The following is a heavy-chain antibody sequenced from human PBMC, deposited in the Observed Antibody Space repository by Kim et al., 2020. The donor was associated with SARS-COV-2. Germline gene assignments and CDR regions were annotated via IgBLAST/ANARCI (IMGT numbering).Heavy chain of an antibody. CDR3: ARLPTGTTDY. V-gene: IGHV4-59*13. J-gene: IGHJ4*02. Sequence: SETLSLTCTVSGGSISSYYWSWIRQPPGKGLEWIGYIYYSGSTNYNPSLKSRVTISVDTSKNQFSLKLSSVTAADTAVYYCARLPTGTTDYWGQGTLVTVSS. D-gene: IGHD1-1*01. CDR2: IYYSGST. CDR1: GGSISSYY.